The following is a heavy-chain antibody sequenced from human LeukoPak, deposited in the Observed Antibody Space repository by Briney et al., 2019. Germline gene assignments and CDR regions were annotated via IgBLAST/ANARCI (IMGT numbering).Heavy chain of an antibody. CDR1: GGSVSSGSYY. Sequence: SETLSLTCSVSGGSVSSGSYYWSWIRQPPGKGLEWIGYIYYSGSTIYNPSLKSRVTISVDTSKNQFSLKLSSATAADTALYYCARVEHNAFDIWGQGTMVTVSS. V-gene: IGHV4-61*01. CDR3: ARVEHNAFDI. J-gene: IGHJ3*02. D-gene: IGHD1-26*01. CDR2: IYYSGST.